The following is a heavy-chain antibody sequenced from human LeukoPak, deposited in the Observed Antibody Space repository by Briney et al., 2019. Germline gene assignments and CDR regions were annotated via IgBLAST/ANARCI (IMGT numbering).Heavy chain of an antibody. CDR3: ARAGYYYGSGSRIDAFDI. J-gene: IGHJ3*02. D-gene: IGHD3-10*01. Sequence: GGSLRLTCAASGFTFSSYSMNWVRQAPGKGLEWVSYISSSSSTIYYADSVKGRFTISRDNAKNSLYLQMNSLRAEDTAVYYCARAGYYYGSGSRIDAFDIWGQGTMVTVSS. CDR1: GFTFSSYS. V-gene: IGHV3-48*04. CDR2: ISSSSSTI.